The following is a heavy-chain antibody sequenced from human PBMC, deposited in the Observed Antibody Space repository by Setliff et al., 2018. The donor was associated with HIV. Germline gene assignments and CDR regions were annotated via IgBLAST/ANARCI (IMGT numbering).Heavy chain of an antibody. J-gene: IGHJ6*03. CDR3: ARHFWPYYYDSSGYPYYYYYMDV. CDR2: IYTSGSTSGST. Sequence: PSETLSLTCSVSGASVNTYYWSWIRQPAGKGLEWIGHIYTSGSTSGSTYYNPSLKSRVIISVDTSKNQFSLKLSSVTAADTAVYYCARHFWPYYYDSSGYPYYYYYMDVWGKGTTVTVSS. V-gene: IGHV4-4*07. CDR1: GASVNTYY. D-gene: IGHD3-22*01.